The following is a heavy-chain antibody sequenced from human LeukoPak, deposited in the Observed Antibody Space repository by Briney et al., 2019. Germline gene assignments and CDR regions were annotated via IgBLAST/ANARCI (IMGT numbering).Heavy chain of an antibody. CDR2: ISGYNGNT. Sequence: ASVKVSCKASGYTFTSYDINWVRQAPGQGLEWMGWISGYNGNTNYAQNLQGRVTMTTDTSTSTAYMELRSLRSDDTAVYYCARDTHRYADHFDYWGQGTLVTVSS. D-gene: IGHD5-18*01. CDR1: GYTFTSYD. CDR3: ARDTHRYADHFDY. V-gene: IGHV1-18*01. J-gene: IGHJ4*02.